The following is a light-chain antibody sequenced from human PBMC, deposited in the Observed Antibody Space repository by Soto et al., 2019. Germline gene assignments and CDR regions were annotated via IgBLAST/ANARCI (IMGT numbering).Light chain of an antibody. CDR2: DVT. V-gene: IGLV2-11*01. J-gene: IGLJ2*01. Sequence: QSALTQPRSVSGSPGQSVTISCTGTSSDVGAYDYVSWYQQHPDKAPKLIIYDVTMRPSGVPDRFSGSKSGNTASLTISGLQSEDEADYFCCSYTSSSTLVFGGGTKVTVL. CDR3: CSYTSSSTLV. CDR1: SSDVGAYDY.